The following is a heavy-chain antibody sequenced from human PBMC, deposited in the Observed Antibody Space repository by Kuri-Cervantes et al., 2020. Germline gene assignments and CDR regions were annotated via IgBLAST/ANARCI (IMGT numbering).Heavy chain of an antibody. CDR2: IYYSGST. J-gene: IGHJ4*02. Sequence: SETLSLTCTVSGGSISSYYWSWIRQPPGKGLEWIGYIYYSGSTYYNPSLKSRVTISVDKSKNLFSLELSSVTAADTAVYYCARAGGFLAAEYWGQGTLVTVSS. CDR1: GGSISSYY. CDR3: ARAGGFLAAEY. V-gene: IGHV4-59*12. D-gene: IGHD6-25*01.